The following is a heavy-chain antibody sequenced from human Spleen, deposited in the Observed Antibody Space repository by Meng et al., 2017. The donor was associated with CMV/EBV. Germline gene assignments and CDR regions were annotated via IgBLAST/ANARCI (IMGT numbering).Heavy chain of an antibody. CDR1: GGSISSGKPD. D-gene: IGHD4-17*01. CDR2: IYYSGST. Sequence: QGPLYESGLGLVNPSQTLSLTCTVSGGSISSGKPDWSWIRQHPGKGLEYIGYIYYSGSTYYNPSLKSRVIISVDTSKNQFSLRLNSVTAADTAVYYCASLYGDSSVWYLDLWGRGTLVTVSS. J-gene: IGHJ2*01. CDR3: ASLYGDSSVWYLDL. V-gene: IGHV4-31*03.